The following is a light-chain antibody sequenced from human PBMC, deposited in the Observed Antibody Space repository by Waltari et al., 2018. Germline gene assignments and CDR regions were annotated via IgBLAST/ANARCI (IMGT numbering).Light chain of an antibody. Sequence: EIVMTQSPVTLSVSPGERVTISCRASQSIGSFLAWYQQKPGQAPTLLTHGASTRATGVPVRFSASGSGTEFTLTISSMESEDFAVXYCQQYSDGVTFGXGTRLDIK. J-gene: IGKJ5*01. CDR2: GAS. V-gene: IGKV3-15*01. CDR3: QQYSDGVT. CDR1: QSIGSF.